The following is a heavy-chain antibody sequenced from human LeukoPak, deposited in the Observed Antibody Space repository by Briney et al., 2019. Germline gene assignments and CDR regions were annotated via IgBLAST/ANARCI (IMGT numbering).Heavy chain of an antibody. CDR3: AKRFNLGVASNNGMDV. D-gene: IGHD7-27*01. J-gene: IGHJ6*02. CDR1: GFTFSSYG. Sequence: PGGSLRLSCAASGFTFSSYGMHWVRQAPGKGLEWVAVISYDGSNKYYADSVKGRFTISRDNSKNTLYLQMNSLRGEDTAVYYCAKRFNLGVASNNGMDVWGQGTTVIVSS. V-gene: IGHV3-30*18. CDR2: ISYDGSNK.